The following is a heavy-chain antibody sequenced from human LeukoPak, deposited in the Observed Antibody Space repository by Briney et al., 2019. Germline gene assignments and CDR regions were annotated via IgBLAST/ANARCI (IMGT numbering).Heavy chain of an antibody. V-gene: IGHV4-31*03. Sequence: SETLSLTCTVSGGSISSGGYYWSWIRQHPGKGLEWIGYIYYSGSTYYNPSLKSRVTISVDTSKNQFSLKLSSVTAADTAVYYCARDRAVVTSSWYFDLGARGTLVTVPS. CDR1: GGSISSGGYY. CDR3: ARDRAVVTSSWYFDL. CDR2: IYYSGST. J-gene: IGHJ2*01. D-gene: IGHD4-23*01.